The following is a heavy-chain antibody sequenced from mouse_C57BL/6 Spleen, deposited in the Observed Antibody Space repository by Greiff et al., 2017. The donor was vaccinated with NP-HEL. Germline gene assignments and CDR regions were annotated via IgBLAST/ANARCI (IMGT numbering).Heavy chain of an antibody. CDR2: IDPSDSYT. Sequence: QVQLKQPGAELVRPGTSVKLSCKASGYTFTSYWMHWVKQRPGQGLEWIGVIDPSDSYTNYNQKFKGKATLTVDTSSSTAYMQLSSLTSEDSAVYYCARGGGTGGFDYWGQGTTLTVSS. CDR3: ARGGGTGGFDY. J-gene: IGHJ2*01. CDR1: GYTFTSYW. D-gene: IGHD4-1*01. V-gene: IGHV1-59*01.